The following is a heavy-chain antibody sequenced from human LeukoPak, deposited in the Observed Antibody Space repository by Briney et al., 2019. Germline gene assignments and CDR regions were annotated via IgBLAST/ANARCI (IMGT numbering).Heavy chain of an antibody. J-gene: IGHJ4*02. D-gene: IGHD3-3*01. CDR1: GFTFSSHA. CDR2: ISGSGGST. CDR3: AKDGARFLEWSWPDY. Sequence: GGSLRLSCAASGFTFSSHAMSWVRQAPGKGLEWVSAISGSGGSTYYADSVKGRFTISRDNSKNTLYLQMNSLRAEDTAVYYCAKDGARFLEWSWPDYWGQGTLVTVSS. V-gene: IGHV3-23*01.